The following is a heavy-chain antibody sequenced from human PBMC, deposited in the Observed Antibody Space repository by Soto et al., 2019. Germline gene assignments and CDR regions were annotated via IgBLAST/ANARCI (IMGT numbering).Heavy chain of an antibody. CDR3: VADYDSSGDYSFQEEDYGMDV. J-gene: IGHJ6*02. CDR1: GFTFSSYS. CDR2: ISSSSSTI. D-gene: IGHD3-22*01. Sequence: GGSLRLSCAASGFTFSSYSMNWVRQAPGKGLEWVSYISSSSSTIYYADSVKGRFTISRDNAKNSLYLQMNSLRDEDTAVYYCVADYDSSGDYSFQEEDYGMDVWGQGTTVTV. V-gene: IGHV3-48*02.